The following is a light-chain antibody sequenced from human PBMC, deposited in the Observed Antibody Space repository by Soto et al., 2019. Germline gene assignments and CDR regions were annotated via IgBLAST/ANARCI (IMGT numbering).Light chain of an antibody. V-gene: IGKV1-39*01. CDR2: AAS. J-gene: IGKJ1*01. CDR3: QQSYSSTWT. CDR1: HSISSY. Sequence: DIQMTQSPSSLSASVGDRVTITCRASHSISSYFTWYQQKPGKAPKLLIYAASSLQSGVPSRFSGSGSGKDVTHTISRLQPEDFASYDCQQSYSSTWTFGQGTKVEIK.